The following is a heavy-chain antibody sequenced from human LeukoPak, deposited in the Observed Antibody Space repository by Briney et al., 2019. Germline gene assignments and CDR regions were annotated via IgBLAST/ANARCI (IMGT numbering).Heavy chain of an antibody. V-gene: IGHV3-11*05. CDR3: ARAANTATGTPTLAIDY. CDR2: ISSSRTYT. J-gene: IGHJ4*02. CDR1: GFIFSDYY. Sequence: PGGSPRLSCAASGFIFSDYYMSWIRQAPGKGPEWVSYISSSRTYTDYADSVQGRFTISRDDAKNSVYLQITRRRAEDTAWYFWARAANTATGTPTLAIDYCGQGTLVTVSS. D-gene: IGHD6-13*01.